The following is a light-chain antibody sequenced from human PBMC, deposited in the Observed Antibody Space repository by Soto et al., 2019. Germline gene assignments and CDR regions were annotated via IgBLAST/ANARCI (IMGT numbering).Light chain of an antibody. CDR3: FPYRARSARFV. Sequence: QSALTQPASVSGSPGQSITISCTGTSSDVGGYNYVSWYQQHPGKAPKFIIYEVSNRPSGVSNRFSGSKSGNTASLTISGLQAEDEADYYCFPYRARSARFVFGTGTKVTVL. V-gene: IGLV2-14*03. CDR2: EVS. CDR1: SSDVGGYNY. J-gene: IGLJ1*01.